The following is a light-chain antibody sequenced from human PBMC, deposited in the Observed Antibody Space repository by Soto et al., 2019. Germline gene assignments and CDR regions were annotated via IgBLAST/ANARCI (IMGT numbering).Light chain of an antibody. CDR1: QSMSSY. Sequence: DIQMTQSPSSLSASVGDRVTITCRASQSMSSYLKWYQQKPGKAPKLLIYAASSLQSGVPSRFSGSGSGTDFTLTISSLQPEDFATYYCQQSYSTPYTFGQGTKLEIK. CDR2: AAS. V-gene: IGKV1-39*01. J-gene: IGKJ2*01. CDR3: QQSYSTPYT.